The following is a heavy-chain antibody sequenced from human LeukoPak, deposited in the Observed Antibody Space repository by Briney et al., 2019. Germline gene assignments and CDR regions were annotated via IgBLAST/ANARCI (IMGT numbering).Heavy chain of an antibody. CDR3: ARDNSVGDTAWWFDP. D-gene: IGHD1-26*01. CDR1: GYTFTNYY. J-gene: IGHJ5*02. CDR2: INPSGGST. Sequence: ASVKVSCKASGYTFTNYYMHWVRQAPGQGLEWMGIINPSGGSTSYAQKFQGRVTMTRDTSTSTDYMELISLRSEDTAVYYCARDNSVGDTAWWFDPWGQGTLVTVSS. V-gene: IGHV1-46*01.